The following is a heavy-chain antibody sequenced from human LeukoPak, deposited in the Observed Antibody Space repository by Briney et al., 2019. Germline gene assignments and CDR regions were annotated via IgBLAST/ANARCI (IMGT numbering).Heavy chain of an antibody. CDR2: INVGNGNT. Sequence: GASVKVSCKASGYTFTDYAMNWVRQAPGQRLEWMGWINVGNGNTKYSQKFQGRVTITRDTSASTAYMELSSLRSEDTAIYYCARAIRAGTRSSGPTNWGQGTLDTVSS. CDR1: GYTFTDYA. V-gene: IGHV1-3*01. J-gene: IGHJ4*02. D-gene: IGHD6-19*01. CDR3: ARAIRAGTRSSGPTN.